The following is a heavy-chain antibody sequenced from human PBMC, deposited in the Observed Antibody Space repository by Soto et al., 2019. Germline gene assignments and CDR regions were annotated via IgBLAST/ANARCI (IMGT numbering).Heavy chain of an antibody. J-gene: IGHJ6*02. D-gene: IGHD3-3*01. Sequence: HVQLQESGPGLVKPSETLSLTCSVSGGSISSYYWSWVRQPAGKGLEWIGHIYASGSINFNPSLKSRVTMSIETSKTQFSLNLSSVTAAETAVYYCARDSAILGGTMDVWGEGTTVTV. CDR1: GGSISSYY. V-gene: IGHV4-4*07. CDR3: ARDSAILGGTMDV. CDR2: IYASGSI.